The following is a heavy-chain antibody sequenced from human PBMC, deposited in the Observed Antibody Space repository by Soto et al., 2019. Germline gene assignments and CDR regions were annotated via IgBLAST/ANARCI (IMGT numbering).Heavy chain of an antibody. V-gene: IGHV4-34*01. Sequence: SETLSLTCAVYGGSFSGYYWSWIRQPPGKGLEWIGEINHSGSTNYSPSLKSRVTISVDTSKNQFSLKLSSVTAADTAVYYCVGWSFWSGYSLAPWGQGTLVTVSS. D-gene: IGHD3-3*01. CDR1: GGSFSGYY. CDR3: VGWSFWSGYSLAP. J-gene: IGHJ5*02. CDR2: INHSGST.